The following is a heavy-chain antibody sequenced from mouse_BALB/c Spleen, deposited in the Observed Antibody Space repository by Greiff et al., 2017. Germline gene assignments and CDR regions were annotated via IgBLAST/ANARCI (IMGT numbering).Heavy chain of an antibody. J-gene: IGHJ2*01. CDR2: ISYSGST. CDR3: ARASYGPLDY. V-gene: IGHV3-2*02. Sequence: EVKLMESGPGLVKPSQSLSLTCTVTGYSITSDYAWNWIRQFPGNKLEWMGYISYSGSTSYNPSLKSRISITRDTSKNQFFLQLNSVTTEDTATYYCARASYGPLDYWGQGTTLTVSS. CDR1: GYSITSDYA. D-gene: IGHD1-1*02.